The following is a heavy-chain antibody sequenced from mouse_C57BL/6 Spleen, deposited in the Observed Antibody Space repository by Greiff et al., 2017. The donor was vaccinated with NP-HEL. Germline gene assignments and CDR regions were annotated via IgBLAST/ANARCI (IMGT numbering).Heavy chain of an antibody. D-gene: IGHD1-1*01. V-gene: IGHV1-80*01. CDR1: GYAFSSYW. Sequence: VQLQQSGAELVKPGASVKISCKASGYAFSSYWMNWVKQRPGKGLEWIGQIYPGDGDTNYNGKFKGKATLTADKSSSTAYMQLSSLTSEDSAVYFCAVGYGPITTVGDWYFDVWGTGTTVTVSS. CDR3: AVGYGPITTVGDWYFDV. J-gene: IGHJ1*03. CDR2: IYPGDGDT.